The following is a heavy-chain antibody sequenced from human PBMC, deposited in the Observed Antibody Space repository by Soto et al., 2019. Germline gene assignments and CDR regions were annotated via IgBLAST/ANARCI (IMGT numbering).Heavy chain of an antibody. V-gene: IGHV3-33*01. CDR2: IWYDGSNK. CDR3: ARDRGSSSWYYYYYMDV. Sequence: GGSLRLSCAASGFTFSSYGMHWVRQAPGKGLGWVAVIWYDGSNKYYADSVKGRFTISRDNSKNTLYLQMNSLRAEDTAVYYCARDRGSSSWYYYYYMDVWGKGTTVTVSS. D-gene: IGHD6-13*01. J-gene: IGHJ6*03. CDR1: GFTFSSYG.